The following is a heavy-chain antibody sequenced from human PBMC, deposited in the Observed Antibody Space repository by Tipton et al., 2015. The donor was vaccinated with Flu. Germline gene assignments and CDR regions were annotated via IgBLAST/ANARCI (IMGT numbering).Heavy chain of an antibody. CDR1: GGSISSSSYY. CDR2: VNYSGTT. D-gene: IGHD3-10*01. V-gene: IGHV4-39*07. CDR3: ARGVRSGGYGSGRFHRGPDHCDS. J-gene: IGHJ4*02. Sequence: TLSLTCTVSGGSISSSSYYWGWIRQPPGKGLEWVGSVNYSGTTYYNPSLKSRATISVDTSKIQFSLNLSSVTAADTAVYYCARGVRSGGYGSGRFHRGPDHCDSWGQGTLVTVSS.